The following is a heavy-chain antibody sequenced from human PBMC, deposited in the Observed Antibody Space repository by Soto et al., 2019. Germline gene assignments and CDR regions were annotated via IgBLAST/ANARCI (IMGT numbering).Heavy chain of an antibody. J-gene: IGHJ5*02. V-gene: IGHV3-23*01. Sequence: PGVSLRLSCAASVFTLSNYTMSWFRRAPGKGREGVSGISGRGATTYYADSVKGRFTISRDNSNNTLSMQMKSPRAEGTAVYYCAKDQGIGTRPRCFGPRGQGTMVPVSS. CDR1: VFTLSNYT. CDR2: ISGRGATT. D-gene: IGHD6-6*01. CDR3: AKDQGIGTRPRCFGP.